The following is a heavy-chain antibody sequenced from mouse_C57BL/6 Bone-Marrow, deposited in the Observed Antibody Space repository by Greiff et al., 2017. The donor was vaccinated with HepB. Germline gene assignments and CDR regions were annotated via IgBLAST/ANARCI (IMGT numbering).Heavy chain of an antibody. Sequence: EVMLVESGGGLVKPGGSLKLSCAASGFTFSSYTMSWVRQTPEKRLEWVATISGGGGNTYYPDSVKGRFTISRDNAKNTLYLQMSSLRSEDTALYYCARGGLGRGYWGQGTTLTVSS. CDR1: GFTFSSYT. D-gene: IGHD4-1*01. CDR3: ARGGLGRGY. CDR2: ISGGGGNT. J-gene: IGHJ2*01. V-gene: IGHV5-9*01.